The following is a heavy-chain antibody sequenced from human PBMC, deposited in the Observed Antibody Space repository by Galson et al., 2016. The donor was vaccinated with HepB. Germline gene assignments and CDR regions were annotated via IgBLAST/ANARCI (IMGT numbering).Heavy chain of an antibody. CDR3: GGGYGWPSDF. D-gene: IGHD5-18*01. J-gene: IGHJ4*02. V-gene: IGHV3-7*03. CDR2: IKQDGSEK. CDR1: GIIFGNLW. Sequence: SLRLSCAASGIIFGNLWMNWVRQAPGKGLEWVANIKQDGSEKNYVNSVKGRFTISRDNSENSVYLQMNSLRADDTAVYFCGGGYGWPSDFWGQGTLVTVSS.